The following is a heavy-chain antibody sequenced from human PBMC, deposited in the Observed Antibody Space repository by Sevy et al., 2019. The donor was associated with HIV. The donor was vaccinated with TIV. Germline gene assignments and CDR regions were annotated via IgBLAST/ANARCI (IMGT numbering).Heavy chain of an antibody. V-gene: IGHV1-69*13. CDR1: GGTFSSYA. CDR2: IIPIFGTA. D-gene: IGHD6-19*01. Sequence: ASVKVSCKASGGTFSSYAISWVRQAPGQGLEWMGGIIPIFGTANYAQKFQGRVTITADESTSTAYMELSSLRSEDTAVYYCARAHRQQWLVLGFDYWGQGTLVTVSS. CDR3: ARAHRQQWLVLGFDY. J-gene: IGHJ4*02.